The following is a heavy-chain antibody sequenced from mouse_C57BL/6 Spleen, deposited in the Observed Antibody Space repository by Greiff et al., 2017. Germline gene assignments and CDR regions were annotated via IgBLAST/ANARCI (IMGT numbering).Heavy chain of an antibody. CDR1: GYTFTSYW. V-gene: IGHV1-52*01. Sequence: QVQLQQPGAELVRPGSSVKLSCKASGYTFTSYWMHWVKQRPIQGLEWIGNIDPSDSETHYNQKFKDKATLTVDKSSITAYMQLSSLTSEDSAVYYCAAVTTVVAPYFDYWGQGTTLTVSS. CDR3: AAVTTVVAPYFDY. J-gene: IGHJ2*01. D-gene: IGHD1-1*01. CDR2: IDPSDSET.